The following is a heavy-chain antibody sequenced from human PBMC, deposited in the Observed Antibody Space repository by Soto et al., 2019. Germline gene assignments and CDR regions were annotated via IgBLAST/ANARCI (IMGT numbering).Heavy chain of an antibody. V-gene: IGHV3-33*01. Sequence: GGSLRLSCAASGFTFSSYGMHWVRQAPGKGLEWVAVIWYDGSNKYYADSVKGRFTISRDNSKNTLYLQMNSLRAEDTAVYYCARVASGYCSGGSCYGLDYWGQGTLVTVSS. CDR3: ARVASGYCSGGSCYGLDY. J-gene: IGHJ4*02. D-gene: IGHD2-15*01. CDR2: IWYDGSNK. CDR1: GFTFSSYG.